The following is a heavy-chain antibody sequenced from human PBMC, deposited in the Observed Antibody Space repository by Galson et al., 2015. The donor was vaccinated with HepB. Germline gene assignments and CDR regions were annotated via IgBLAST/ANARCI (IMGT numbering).Heavy chain of an antibody. V-gene: IGHV3-30*04. CDR1: GFTFSSYS. D-gene: IGHD6-19*01. Sequence: SLRLSCAASGFTFSSYSIHWVREAPGKGLEGVAIISHDGRNTYYAYSVKGRFTISRDNSRNTLYLQMNGLRSDATAVYYCSRERGAGWYEGNDYWGQGTRVVVSS. J-gene: IGHJ4*02. CDR2: ISHDGRNT. CDR3: SRERGAGWYEGNDY.